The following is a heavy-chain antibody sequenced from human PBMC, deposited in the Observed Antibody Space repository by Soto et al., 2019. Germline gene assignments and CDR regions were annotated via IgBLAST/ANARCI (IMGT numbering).Heavy chain of an antibody. CDR1: GFTFSSYG. CDR2: ISYDGSNK. J-gene: IGHJ6*02. D-gene: IGHD6-19*01. CDR3: AKDRRLGLSYDYYGMDV. V-gene: IGHV3-30*18. Sequence: QVQLVESGGGVVQPGRSLRLSCAASGFTFSSYGMHWVRQAPGKGLEWVAVISYDGSNKYYADSVKGRFTISRDNSKTTLYLQMNSLRAEDTAVYYCAKDRRLGLSYDYYGMDVWGQGTTVTVSS.